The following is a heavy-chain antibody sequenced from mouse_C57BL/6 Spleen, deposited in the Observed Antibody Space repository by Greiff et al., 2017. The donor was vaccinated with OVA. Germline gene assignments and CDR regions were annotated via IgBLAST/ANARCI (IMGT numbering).Heavy chain of an antibody. CDR1: GYSITSGYY. Sequence: EVQLQESGPGLVKPSQSLSLTCSVTGYSITSGYYWNWIRQFPGNKLEWMGYISYDGSNNYNPSLKNRISITRDTSKNQFFLKLNSVTTEDTATYYCARYGNYRYFDVWGTGTTVTVSS. CDR3: ARYGNYRYFDV. J-gene: IGHJ1*03. V-gene: IGHV3-6*01. CDR2: ISYDGSN. D-gene: IGHD2-1*01.